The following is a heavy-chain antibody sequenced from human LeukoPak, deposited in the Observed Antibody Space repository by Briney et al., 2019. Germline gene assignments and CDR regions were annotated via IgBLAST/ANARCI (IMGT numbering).Heavy chain of an antibody. V-gene: IGHV3-21*01. J-gene: IGHJ4*02. Sequence: GGSLRLSCAASGFTFSSYSMNWVRQAPGKGLEWVSSISSSSSYIYYADSVKGRFTISRDNAKNSLYLQMNSLRAEDTAVYYCARGPKYYGSGVDYWGQGTLVTVSS. CDR2: ISSSSSYI. D-gene: IGHD3-10*01. CDR3: ARGPKYYGSGVDY. CDR1: GFTFSSYS.